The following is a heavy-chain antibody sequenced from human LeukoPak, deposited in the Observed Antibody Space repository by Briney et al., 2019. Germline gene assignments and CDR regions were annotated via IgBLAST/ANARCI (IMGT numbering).Heavy chain of an antibody. J-gene: IGHJ1*01. CDR3: ARDSPARGDPPPH. V-gene: IGHV1-8*02. Sequence: ASVKVSCKASGYTFTGYYMHWVRQATGQGLEWMGWMNPNSGNTGYAQKFQGRVTMTRNTSISTAYMELSSLRSEDTAVYYCARDSPARGDPPPHWGQGTLVTVSS. CDR1: GYTFTGYY. D-gene: IGHD2-15*01. CDR2: MNPNSGNT.